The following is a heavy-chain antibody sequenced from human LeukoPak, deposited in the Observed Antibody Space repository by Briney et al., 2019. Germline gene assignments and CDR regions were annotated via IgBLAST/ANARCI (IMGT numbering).Heavy chain of an antibody. J-gene: IGHJ4*02. CDR2: ISETGGGT. D-gene: IGHD3-22*01. CDR3: AKNYYASTGYDY. Sequence: PGGSLRLSCAASGFTFNNYAMSWVRQAGGKGLEWVSAISETGGGTYYADSVKGRFTISRDNSRNTLYLQMNSLRAEDTALYYCAKNYYASTGYDYWGQGTLVTVSS. CDR1: GFTFNNYA. V-gene: IGHV3-23*01.